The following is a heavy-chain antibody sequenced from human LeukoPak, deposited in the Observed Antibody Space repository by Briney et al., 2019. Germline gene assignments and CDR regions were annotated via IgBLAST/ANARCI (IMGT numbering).Heavy chain of an antibody. V-gene: IGHV3-7*03. D-gene: IGHD3-10*01. CDR2: IEQDGSDK. J-gene: IGHJ4*02. CDR1: GFTFSRYW. CDR3: AKLYYYGSGTGVY. Sequence: HPGGSLRLSCAASGFTFSRYWMTWVRQAPGKGLEWVANIEQDGSDKYYVDSVKGRFTISRDNSKNTLYLQMNSLRAEDTAVYYCAKLYYYGSGTGVYWGQGTLVTVSS.